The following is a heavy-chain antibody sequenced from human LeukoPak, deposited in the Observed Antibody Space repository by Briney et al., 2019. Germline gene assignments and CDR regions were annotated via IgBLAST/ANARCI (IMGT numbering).Heavy chain of an antibody. CDR1: GDSISSGAYY. D-gene: IGHD2-21*02. J-gene: IGHJ4*02. Sequence: SETLSLTCTVSGDSISSGAYYWSWIRQHPGKGLEWIGYVFYSGSTYYNPSLKSRVTMSVNTSKNQFSLKLNSVTAADTAVYYCAREGGYCGGDCYSLDFDYWGQGTLVTVSS. CDR2: VFYSGST. V-gene: IGHV4-31*03. CDR3: AREGGYCGGDCYSLDFDY.